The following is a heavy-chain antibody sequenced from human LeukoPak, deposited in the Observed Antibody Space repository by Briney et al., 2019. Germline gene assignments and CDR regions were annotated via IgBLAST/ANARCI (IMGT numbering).Heavy chain of an antibody. CDR3: ARVRPRDYYYGMDV. D-gene: IGHD1-1*01. J-gene: IGHJ6*02. Sequence: GASVKVSCKASGYTFTSYAMHWVRQAPGQRLEWMGWINAGNGNTKYSQKFQGRVTITRDTSASTAYMELSSLRSEDTAVYYCARVRPRDYYYGMDVWGQGTTVTVSS. CDR2: INAGNGNT. CDR1: GYTFTSYA. V-gene: IGHV1-3*01.